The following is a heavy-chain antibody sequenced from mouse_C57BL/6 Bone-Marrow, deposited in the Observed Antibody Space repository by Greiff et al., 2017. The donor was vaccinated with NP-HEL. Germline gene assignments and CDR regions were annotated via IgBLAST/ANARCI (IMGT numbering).Heavy chain of an antibody. J-gene: IGHJ2*01. CDR1: GFTFSSYA. Sequence: EVQVVESGGGLVKPGGSLKLSCAASGFTFSSYAMSWVRQTPEKRLEWVATISDGGSYTYYPDNVKGRFTISRDNAKNNLYLQMSHLKSEDTAMYYCARERLRRAFDYWGQGTTLTVSS. CDR3: ARERLRRAFDY. V-gene: IGHV5-4*01. D-gene: IGHD2-4*01. CDR2: ISDGGSYT.